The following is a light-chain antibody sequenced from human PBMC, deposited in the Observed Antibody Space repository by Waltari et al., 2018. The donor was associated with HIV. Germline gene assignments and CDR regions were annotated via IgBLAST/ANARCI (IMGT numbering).Light chain of an antibody. CDR1: STDIGSYNY. V-gene: IGLV2-8*01. J-gene: IGLJ2*01. CDR3: SSYAGSNIVL. CDR2: EVN. Sequence: QSALTQPPSASGSPGQSVTISCTGTSTDIGSYNYVSWYQQHPGKAPKLIIYEVNKRPAGVPDRCAGSKSGDTASLTVAGLQAEDEADYYCSSYAGSNIVLFGGGTKLTVL.